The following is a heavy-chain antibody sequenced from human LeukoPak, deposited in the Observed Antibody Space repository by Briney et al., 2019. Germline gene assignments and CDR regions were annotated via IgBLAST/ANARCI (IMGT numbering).Heavy chain of an antibody. D-gene: IGHD6-19*01. CDR3: ARDRVGSGWPRPYYFEV. CDR2: INPNTGAT. J-gene: IGHJ4*02. CDR1: GHTLTGYY. V-gene: IGHV1-2*02. Sequence: AASVKVSCTASGHTLTGYYLHWVRQAPGQGLEWMGWINPNTGATHSAQKFQGRITMTRDTSISTAYMDLSRLRSDDTAVYYCARDRVGSGWPRPYYFEVWGQGTLVTVSS.